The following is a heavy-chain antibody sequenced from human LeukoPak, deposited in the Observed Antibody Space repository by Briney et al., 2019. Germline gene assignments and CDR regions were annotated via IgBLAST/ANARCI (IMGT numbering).Heavy chain of an antibody. J-gene: IGHJ4*02. CDR1: GFTVSSNY. Sequence: PGGSLRLSCAASGFTVSSNYMNWVRQAPGKGLEWVSVMYSGGTTYYEGSVEVRFTISRDNSKNTLYLQMNSLRAEDTAVYYCARGRGSCRGGSCYDFWGQGTLVTVSS. CDR3: ARGRGSCRGGSCYDF. D-gene: IGHD2-15*01. CDR2: MYSGGTT. V-gene: IGHV3-53*01.